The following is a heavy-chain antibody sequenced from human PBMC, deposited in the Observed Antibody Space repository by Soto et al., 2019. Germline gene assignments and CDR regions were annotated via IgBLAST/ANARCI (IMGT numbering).Heavy chain of an antibody. D-gene: IGHD3-3*01. V-gene: IGHV3-23*01. J-gene: IGHJ3*02. CDR2: ISGSGGST. Sequence: GGSLRLSCAASGFTFSSYAMSWVRQAPGKGLEWVSAISGSGGSTYYADSVKGRFTISRDNSKNTLYLQMNSLRAEDTAVYYCAKAYDFWSGYIGGDAFDIWGQGTMVTVSS. CDR3: AKAYDFWSGYIGGDAFDI. CDR1: GFTFSSYA.